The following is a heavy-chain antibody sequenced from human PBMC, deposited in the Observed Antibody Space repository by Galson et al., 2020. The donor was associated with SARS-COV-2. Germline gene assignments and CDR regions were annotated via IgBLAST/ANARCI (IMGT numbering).Heavy chain of an antibody. CDR3: ARLGHDLGAPQFDP. D-gene: IGHD1-26*01. CDR2: INYIGTT. CDR1: GGSISSSSGYF. V-gene: IGHV4-39*01. Sequence: SETLFLTCTVSGGSISSSSGYFWGWVRQAPEKGLEWIATINYIGTTYYNPSLESRVSISAAMSRNQFPLKVNSVTAADTAIFYWARLGHDLGAPQFDPWGQGTLVIVSS. J-gene: IGHJ5*02.